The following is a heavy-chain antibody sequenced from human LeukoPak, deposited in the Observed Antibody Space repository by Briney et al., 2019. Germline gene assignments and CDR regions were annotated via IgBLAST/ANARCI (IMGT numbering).Heavy chain of an antibody. V-gene: IGHV4-61*01. CDR1: GGSISSSSYY. J-gene: IGHJ5*02. Sequence: SETLSLTCTVSGGSISSSSYYWGWIRQPPGKGLEWIGYIYYSGSTNYNPSLKSRVTISVDTSKNQFSLKLSSVTAADTAVYYCARDRYIYGSDDRWFDPWGQGTLVTVSS. CDR2: IYYSGST. D-gene: IGHD5-18*01. CDR3: ARDRYIYGSDDRWFDP.